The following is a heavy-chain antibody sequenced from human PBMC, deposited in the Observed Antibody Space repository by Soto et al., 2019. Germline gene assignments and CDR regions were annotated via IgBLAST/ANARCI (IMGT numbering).Heavy chain of an antibody. CDR2: IRSKAYGGTT. V-gene: IGHV3-49*04. CDR3: STGVRLFHY. Sequence: GGARRQCCTAWGFTYGKNAKSWVRQAPGKGLEWAGLIRSKAYGGTTEYAASVKGRFTISRADSKSIAYLQMNSLRTEDTAVYYCSTGVRLFHYWGQGTLVTASS. CDR1: GFTYGKNA. D-gene: IGHD7-27*01. J-gene: IGHJ4*02.